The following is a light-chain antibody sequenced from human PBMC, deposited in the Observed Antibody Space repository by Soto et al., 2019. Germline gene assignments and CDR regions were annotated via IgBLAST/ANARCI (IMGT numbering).Light chain of an antibody. CDR1: QSVSSSY. CDR3: QPYGSSLPWP. V-gene: IGKV3-20*01. Sequence: EVVLTQSPGTLSLSPGVRATLSCRASQSVSSSYLAWYQQKPGQAPRLLIYGASSRATGIPDRFSGSGSGTDFTLTISRLEPEDFAVYYCQPYGSSLPWPFGQRTNV. CDR2: GAS. J-gene: IGKJ1*01.